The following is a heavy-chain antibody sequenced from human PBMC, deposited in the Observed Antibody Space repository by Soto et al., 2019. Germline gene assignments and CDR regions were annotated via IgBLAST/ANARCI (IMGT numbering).Heavy chain of an antibody. CDR1: GFILRDFY. V-gene: IGHV3-11*06. CDR2: ISSSSSST. J-gene: IGHJ6*02. CDR3: ARDRGGGSIFGGHYGMDV. D-gene: IGHD3-3*01. Sequence: QVQLLESGGGLVKPGGSLRLSCAASGFILRDFYMSWIRQVPGKGLEWLSKISSSSSSTDYADSVKGRFTISRDNAKNSLYLQMSSLRAEDTAVYYCARDRGGGSIFGGHYGMDVWGQGTTVTVSS.